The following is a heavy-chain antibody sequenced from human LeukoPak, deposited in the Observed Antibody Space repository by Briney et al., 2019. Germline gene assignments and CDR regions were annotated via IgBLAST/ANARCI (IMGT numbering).Heavy chain of an antibody. CDR3: AKKAFDYGSGSYYNFDY. CDR1: GFTFSSYS. J-gene: IGHJ4*02. CDR2: ISSSSSYI. D-gene: IGHD3-10*01. Sequence: GGSLRLSCAASGFTFSSYSMNWVRQAPGKGLEWVSSISSSSSYIYYADSVKGRFTISRDNAKNSLYLQMNSLRAEDTAVYYCAKKAFDYGSGSYYNFDYWGQGTLVTVSS. V-gene: IGHV3-21*01.